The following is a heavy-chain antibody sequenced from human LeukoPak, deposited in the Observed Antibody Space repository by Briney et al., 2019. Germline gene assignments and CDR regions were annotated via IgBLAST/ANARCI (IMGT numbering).Heavy chain of an antibody. V-gene: IGHV6-1*01. J-gene: IGHJ5*02. CDR1: GDSVSSKSVA. Sequence: SQTLSFTCAISGDSVSSKSVAWNWIRQSPSRGLEWLGRTYYRSKWYNDYAVSVNSRITMNPDTSKNQFFLQLKSVTPEDTAVYYCAREVGNRGYWNWFDPWGQGTLVTVSS. D-gene: IGHD3-22*01. CDR3: AREVGNRGYWNWFDP. CDR2: TYYRSKWYN.